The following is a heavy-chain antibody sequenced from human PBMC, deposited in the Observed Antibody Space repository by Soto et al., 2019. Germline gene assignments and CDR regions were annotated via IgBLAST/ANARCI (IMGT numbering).Heavy chain of an antibody. V-gene: IGHV1-8*01. CDR3: VSRGGSSWFYGFDP. CDR2: MNPNSGNT. CDR1: GYTFTIYD. J-gene: IGHJ5*02. D-gene: IGHD6-13*01. Sequence: ASVKVCCKASGYTFTIYDINWVRQATGQGLEWMGWMNPNSGNTGYAQNFHGRVTITRKASVSTAYMELSSLRSEDTALYYWVSRGGSSWFYGFDPWGQGTLVTV.